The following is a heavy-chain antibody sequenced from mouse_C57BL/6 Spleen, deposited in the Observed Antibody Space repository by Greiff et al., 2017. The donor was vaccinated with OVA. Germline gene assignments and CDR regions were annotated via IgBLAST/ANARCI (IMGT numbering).Heavy chain of an antibody. CDR3: AEEGSRVCYAMDY. V-gene: IGHV2-3*01. CDR2: IWGDGGT. D-gene: IGHD1-1*01. CDR1: GFSLTSYG. Sequence: QVQLKESGPGLVAPSQSLSITCTVSGFSLTSYGVSWVRQPPGKGLEWLGVIWGDGGTNYHSALISRLSLSKDNSKSQVFLKLNSLQTDDTATYYCAEEGSRVCYAMDYWGQGTSVTVSS. J-gene: IGHJ4*01.